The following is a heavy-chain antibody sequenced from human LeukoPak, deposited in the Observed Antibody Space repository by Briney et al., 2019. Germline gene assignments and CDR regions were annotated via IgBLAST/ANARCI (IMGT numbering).Heavy chain of an antibody. CDR2: ISSSSSYI. Sequence: GGSLRLSCAASGFTFSSYSMNWVCQAPGKGLEWVSSISSSSSYIYYADSVKGRFTISRDNAKNSLYLQMNSLRAEDTAVYYCARVGDSRISLVPYWGQGTLVTVSS. CDR3: ARVGDSRISLVPY. V-gene: IGHV3-21*01. D-gene: IGHD3-22*01. J-gene: IGHJ4*02. CDR1: GFTFSSYS.